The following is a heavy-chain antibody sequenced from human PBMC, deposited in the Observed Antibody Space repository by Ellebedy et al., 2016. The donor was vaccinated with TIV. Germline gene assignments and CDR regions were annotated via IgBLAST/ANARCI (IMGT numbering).Heavy chain of an antibody. D-gene: IGHD4-11*01. Sequence: PGGSLRLSCAASGSSFSNYGMHRVRQAPGKGLEWVALIWYGGSKKYYADSVRGRFTISRGNSKNTLSLQKNSLRGEDTAVYYCATDLDRNYPGTYSDYWGQGTLVTVSS. CDR2: IWYGGSKK. CDR3: ATDLDRNYPGTYSDY. CDR1: GSSFSNYG. V-gene: IGHV3-33*03. J-gene: IGHJ4*02.